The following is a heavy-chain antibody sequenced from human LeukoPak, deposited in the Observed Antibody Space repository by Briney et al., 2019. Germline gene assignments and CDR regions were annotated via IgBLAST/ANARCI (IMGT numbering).Heavy chain of an antibody. CDR1: GFTFSSYA. V-gene: IGHV3-23*01. Sequence: GRSLRLSCAASGFTFSSYAMSWVRQAPGKGLEWVSAISGSGGNTYYADSVKGRFTISRDNSKNTLYLQMNSLRAEDTAVYYCARTGGYKMRYYFDYWGQGTLVTVSS. CDR2: ISGSGGNT. CDR3: ARTGGYKMRYYFDY. J-gene: IGHJ4*02. D-gene: IGHD5-18*01.